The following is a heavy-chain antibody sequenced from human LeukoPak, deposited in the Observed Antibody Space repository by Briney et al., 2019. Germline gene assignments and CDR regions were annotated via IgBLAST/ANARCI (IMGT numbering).Heavy chain of an antibody. D-gene: IGHD1-26*01. Sequence: PGGSLRLSCAASGFTFSSYAMRWVRQAPGKGLEWVAVISYDGSNKYYADSVKGRFTISRDNSKNTLYLQMNSLRAEDTAVYYCAKDSRYSGSFYLDYWGQGTLVTVSS. CDR3: AKDSRYSGSFYLDY. CDR2: ISYDGSNK. CDR1: GFTFSSYA. J-gene: IGHJ4*02. V-gene: IGHV3-30-3*01.